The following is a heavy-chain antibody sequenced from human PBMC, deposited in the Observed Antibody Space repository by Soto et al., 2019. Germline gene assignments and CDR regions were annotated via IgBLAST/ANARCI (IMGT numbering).Heavy chain of an antibody. Sequence: QVQLVQSGAEVKKPGSSVKVSCKASGGTFSSYAISWVRQAPGQGLEWMGGIIPIFGTANYAQKLQGRVTSTADESTSTADMELSSLRSEDTAVDYGASTPYLDRVATINYWGQGTLVTVSS. D-gene: IGHD5-12*01. CDR1: GGTFSSYA. CDR3: ASTPYLDRVATINY. CDR2: IIPIFGTA. V-gene: IGHV1-69*12. J-gene: IGHJ4*02.